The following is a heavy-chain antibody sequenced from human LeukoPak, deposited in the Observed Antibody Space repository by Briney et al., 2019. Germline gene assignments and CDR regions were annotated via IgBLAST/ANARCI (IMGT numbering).Heavy chain of an antibody. CDR2: ISGSGGST. D-gene: IGHD3-22*01. J-gene: IGHJ4*02. CDR1: GFTFSSYA. V-gene: IGHV3-23*01. Sequence: GGSLRLSCAASGFTFSSYAMSWVRQAPGKGLEWVSAISGSGGSTYYADSVKGRFTISRDNSKNTLYLQMNSLRAEDTAVYYCAKVILPYYHDSSGYYYDYWGQGTLVTVSS. CDR3: AKVILPYYHDSSGYYYDY.